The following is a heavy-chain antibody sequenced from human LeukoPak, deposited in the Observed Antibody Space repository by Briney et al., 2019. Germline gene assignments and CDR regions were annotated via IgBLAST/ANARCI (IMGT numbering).Heavy chain of an antibody. CDR2: ISSSSSTI. CDR3: ARHADYFDAFGI. J-gene: IGHJ3*02. D-gene: IGHD5-12*01. V-gene: IGHV3-48*04. Sequence: GGSLRLSCAASGFTFSSYSMNWVRQAPGKGLEWVSYISSSSSTIYYADSVKGRFTISRDNAKNSLYLQMNSLRAEDTAVYYCARHADYFDAFGIWGQGTMVTVSS. CDR1: GFTFSSYS.